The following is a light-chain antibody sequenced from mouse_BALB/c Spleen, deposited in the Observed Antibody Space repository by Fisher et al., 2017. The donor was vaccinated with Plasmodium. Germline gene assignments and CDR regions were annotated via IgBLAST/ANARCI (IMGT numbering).Light chain of an antibody. J-gene: IGKJ1*01. CDR3: HQYHRSPPVT. Sequence: IVITQTPAIMSASPGDRVTMTCTASSSVSSSNLHWYQQKPGSSPKLWIYSTSNLASGVPARFSGSGSGTSYSLTISSMEAEDAATYYCHQYHRSPPVTFGGGTKLEIK. CDR1: SSVSSSN. V-gene: IGKV4-74*01. CDR2: STS.